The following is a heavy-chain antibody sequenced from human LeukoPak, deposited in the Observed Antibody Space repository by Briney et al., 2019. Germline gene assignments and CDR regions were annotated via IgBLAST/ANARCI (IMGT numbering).Heavy chain of an antibody. CDR1: GGTFSSHA. CDR3: AANYYDSSGYYY. J-gene: IGHJ4*02. V-gene: IGHV1-69*05. CDR2: IIPIFGTA. Sequence: SVKVSCKASGGTFSSHAISWVRQAPGQGLEWMGGIIPIFGTANYAQKFQGRVTITTDESTSTAYMELSSLRSEDTAVYYCAANYYDSSGYYYWGQGTLVTVSS. D-gene: IGHD3-22*01.